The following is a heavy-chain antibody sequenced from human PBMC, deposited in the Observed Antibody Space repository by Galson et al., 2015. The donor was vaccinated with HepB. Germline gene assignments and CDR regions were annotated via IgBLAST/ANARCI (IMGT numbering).Heavy chain of an antibody. J-gene: IGHJ4*02. Sequence: SLRLSCAASGFTFSSYAMHWVRQAPGKGLEWVAVISYDGSNKYYADSVKGRFTISRDNSKNTLYLQMNSLKTEDTAVYYCTTDASWRHIDSRYFDYRGQGTLVTVSS. CDR3: TTDASWRHIDSRYFDY. V-gene: IGHV3-30*04. CDR1: GFTFSSYA. D-gene: IGHD3-22*01. CDR2: ISYDGSNK.